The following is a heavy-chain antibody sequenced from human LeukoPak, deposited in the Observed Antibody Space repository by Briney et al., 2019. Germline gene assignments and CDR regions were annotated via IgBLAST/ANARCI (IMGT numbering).Heavy chain of an antibody. J-gene: IGHJ4*02. D-gene: IGHD1-26*01. CDR3: AKDGGGTDFDY. CDR1: GFTFSRYG. CDR2: ISYDGSNK. Sequence: GGSLRLSCAAPGFTFSRYGMHWVRQTPGKGLEWVAFISYDGSNKYYEDSVKGRFTISRDNSKNTLYLQMDSLRTEDTAVYYCAKDGGGTDFDYWGQGTLVTVSS. V-gene: IGHV3-30*18.